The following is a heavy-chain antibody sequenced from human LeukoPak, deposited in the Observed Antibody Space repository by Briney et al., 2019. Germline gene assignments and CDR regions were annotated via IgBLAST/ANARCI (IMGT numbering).Heavy chain of an antibody. Sequence: GGSLRLSCAASGFTFSSYGMHWVRQAPGKGLEWVAVISYDGSNKYYADSVKGRFTISRDNSKNTLYLQMNSLRAEDTAVYYCAKDRYDYGDYNWFDPWGQGTLVTVSS. CDR3: AKDRYDYGDYNWFDP. J-gene: IGHJ5*02. D-gene: IGHD4-17*01. CDR1: GFTFSSYG. V-gene: IGHV3-30*18. CDR2: ISYDGSNK.